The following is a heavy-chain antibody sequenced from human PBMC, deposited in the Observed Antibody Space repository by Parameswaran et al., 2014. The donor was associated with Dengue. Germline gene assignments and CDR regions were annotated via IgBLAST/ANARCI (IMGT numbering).Heavy chain of an antibody. Sequence: WVRQAPGQGLEWMGWISAYNGNTNYAQKLQGRVTMTTDTSTSTAYMELRSLRSDDTAVYYCARVFDFWSGYTYYYYGMDVWGQGTTVTVSS. CDR3: ARVFDFWSGYTYYYYGMDV. J-gene: IGHJ6*02. V-gene: IGHV1-18*01. D-gene: IGHD3-3*01. CDR2: ISAYNGNT.